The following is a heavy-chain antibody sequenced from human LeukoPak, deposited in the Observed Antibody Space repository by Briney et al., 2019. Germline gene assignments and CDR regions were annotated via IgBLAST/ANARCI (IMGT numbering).Heavy chain of an antibody. Sequence: ASVKVSCKASGYTFTGAYMHWVRQAPGQGLEWMGWINPNSGGTQFAQKFQGRVTMTRDTSISTAYMELDRLRSDDTAVYYCARVLFNSGYDFWGQGTLVTVSS. D-gene: IGHD2-21*01. J-gene: IGHJ4*02. CDR2: INPNSGGT. V-gene: IGHV1-2*02. CDR3: ARVLFNSGYDF. CDR1: GYTFTGAY.